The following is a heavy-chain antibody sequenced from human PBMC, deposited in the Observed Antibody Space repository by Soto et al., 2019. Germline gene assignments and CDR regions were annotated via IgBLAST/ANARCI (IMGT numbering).Heavy chain of an antibody. CDR3: AHQPYYYDSSGPPI. D-gene: IGHD3-22*01. CDR1: GFTFSSYA. J-gene: IGHJ4*02. Sequence: GGSLRLSCAASGFTFSSYAMSWVRQAPGKGLEWVSAISGGGGTTFYADSVKGRFTISRDNSKNTLYLQMNSLRAEDTAVYYCAHQPYYYDSSGPPIWGQGTLVTVSS. CDR2: ISGGGGTT. V-gene: IGHV3-23*01.